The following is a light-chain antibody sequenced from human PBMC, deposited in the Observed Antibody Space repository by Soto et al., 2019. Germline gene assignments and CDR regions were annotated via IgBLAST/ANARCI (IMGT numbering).Light chain of an antibody. CDR2: AAS. Sequence: DIQMTQSPSSLSASVGDRVTITVRASQSISSYLNWYQQKPGKAPKLLIYAASSLQSGVPSRFSGSGSGTDFTLTINSLQPEDFATYYCQQSYSAPRTFGQGTKGDIK. J-gene: IGKJ1*01. CDR3: QQSYSAPRT. V-gene: IGKV1-39*01. CDR1: QSISSY.